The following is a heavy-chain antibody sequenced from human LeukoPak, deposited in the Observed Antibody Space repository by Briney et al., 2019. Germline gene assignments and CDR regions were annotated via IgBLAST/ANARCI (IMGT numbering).Heavy chain of an antibody. D-gene: IGHD2-21*01. J-gene: IGHJ3*02. CDR3: ARDRDAAAYCGGDCYVAFDI. Sequence: ASVKVSCKASGYTFTSYGISWVRQAPGQGLEWMGWISAYNGNTNYAQKLQGRVTMTTDTSTNTAYMELRSLRSDDTAVYYCARDRDAAAYCGGDCYVAFDIWGQGTMVTVSS. CDR2: ISAYNGNT. CDR1: GYTFTSYG. V-gene: IGHV1-18*01.